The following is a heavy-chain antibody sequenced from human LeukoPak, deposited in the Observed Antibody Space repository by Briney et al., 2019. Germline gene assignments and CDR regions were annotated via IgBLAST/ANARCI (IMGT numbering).Heavy chain of an antibody. CDR1: GFTVSSNY. CDR2: ISYDGSNK. J-gene: IGHJ3*02. V-gene: IGHV3-30-3*01. D-gene: IGHD4-23*01. Sequence: GGSLRLSCAASGFTVSSNYMSWVRQAPGKGLEWVAVISYDGSNKYYADSVKGRFTISRDNSKNTLYLQMNSLRAEDTAVYYCAGGKGAFDIWGQGTMVTVSS. CDR3: AGGKGAFDI.